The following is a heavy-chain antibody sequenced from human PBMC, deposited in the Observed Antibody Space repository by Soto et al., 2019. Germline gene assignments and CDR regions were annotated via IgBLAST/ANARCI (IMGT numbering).Heavy chain of an antibody. CDR1: GFTFSSYG. Sequence: GESLKISCAASGFTFSSYGMHWVRQAPGKGLEWVAVISYDGSNKYYADSVKGRFTISRDNSKNTLYLQMNSLRAEDTAVYYCARDSGSYFDRFDYWGQGTLVTVSS. J-gene: IGHJ4*02. CDR2: ISYDGSNK. V-gene: IGHV3-30*03. CDR3: ARDSGSYFDRFDY. D-gene: IGHD1-26*01.